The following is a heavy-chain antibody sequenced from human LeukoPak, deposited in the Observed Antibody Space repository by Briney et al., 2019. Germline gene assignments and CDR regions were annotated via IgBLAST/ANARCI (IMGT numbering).Heavy chain of an antibody. CDR2: INTNTGNP. CDR1: GYTFTSYA. V-gene: IGHV7-4-1*02. J-gene: IGHJ4*02. D-gene: IGHD5-12*01. CDR3: ARDDPSGYPHHFDY. Sequence: ASVKVSCKASGYTFTSYAMNWVRQAPGQGLEWMGWINTNTGNPTYAQGFTGRFVFSLDTSVSTAYLQISSLKAEDTAVYYCARDDPSGYPHHFDYWGRGTLVTVSS.